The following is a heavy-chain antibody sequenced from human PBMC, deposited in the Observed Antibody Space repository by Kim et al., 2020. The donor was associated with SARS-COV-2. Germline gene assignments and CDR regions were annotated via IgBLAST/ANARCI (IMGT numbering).Heavy chain of an antibody. Sequence: RVTISEDTSKNQFSLKLSSVTAADTAVYYCARHPTAKVLRFLEWLLYLDYWGQGTLVTVSS. D-gene: IGHD3-3*01. J-gene: IGHJ4*02. CDR3: ARHPTAKVLRFLEWLLYLDY. V-gene: IGHV4-39*01.